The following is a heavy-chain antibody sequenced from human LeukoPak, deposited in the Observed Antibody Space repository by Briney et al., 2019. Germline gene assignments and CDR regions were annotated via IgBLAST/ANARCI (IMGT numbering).Heavy chain of an antibody. J-gene: IGHJ4*02. CDR1: ADSFSSHY. Sequence: SETLSLTCAVSADSFSSHYWTWIRQPPGKGLEWIGYISYIGRTNYNPSLKSRVSISVDTSKSQVSLGLNSVTAADTAVYYCARGDPTGRPGIGFDFWGQGTLVTVSS. D-gene: IGHD1-26*01. CDR3: ARGDPTGRPGIGFDF. V-gene: IGHV4-59*11. CDR2: ISYIGRT.